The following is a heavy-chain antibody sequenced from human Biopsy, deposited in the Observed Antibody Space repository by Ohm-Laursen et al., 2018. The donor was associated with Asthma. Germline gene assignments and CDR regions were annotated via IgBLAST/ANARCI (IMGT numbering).Heavy chain of an antibody. D-gene: IGHD3-10*01. J-gene: IGHJ6*02. Sequence: SSVKVSCKASGYTFNSAGITWVRQAPGQGLEWMGWISVYNGNAKVAQKLQDRVTMITDTSTSTAYMELRSLRSDDTAVYFCARAVDYSHYYGIDVWGQGTTVTVS. CDR3: ARAVDYSHYYGIDV. V-gene: IGHV1-18*01. CDR1: GYTFNSAG. CDR2: ISVYNGNA.